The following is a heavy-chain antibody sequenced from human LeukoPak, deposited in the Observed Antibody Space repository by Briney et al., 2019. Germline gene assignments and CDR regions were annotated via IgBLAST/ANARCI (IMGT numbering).Heavy chain of an antibody. CDR1: GFSFSSYG. J-gene: IGHJ4*02. D-gene: IGHD4-11*01. V-gene: IGHV3-30*02. CDR3: ARDTDYSFDY. CDR2: IRYDGSNK. Sequence: GRSLRLSCAASGFSFSSYGMHWVRQAPGKALEWVAFIRYDGSNKYYADSVKGRFTISRDNSKNTLYLQMNSLRAEDTAVYYCARDTDYSFDYWGQGTLVTVSS.